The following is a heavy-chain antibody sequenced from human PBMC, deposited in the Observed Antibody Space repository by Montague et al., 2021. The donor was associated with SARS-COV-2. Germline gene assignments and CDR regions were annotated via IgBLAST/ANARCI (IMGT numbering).Heavy chain of an antibody. V-gene: IGHV3-11*01. CDR1: GFTFSDYY. CDR3: ARGPYCSGGGCYY. Sequence: LRLSCAASGFTFSDYYMSWIRQAPGTGLEWVSYISSSASTIYYADSVKGRFTISRDDSKNSLFLQMNSLRAEDTAVYYCARGPYCSGGGCYYWGQGTLVTVSS. J-gene: IGHJ4*02. D-gene: IGHD2-15*01. CDR2: ISSSASTI.